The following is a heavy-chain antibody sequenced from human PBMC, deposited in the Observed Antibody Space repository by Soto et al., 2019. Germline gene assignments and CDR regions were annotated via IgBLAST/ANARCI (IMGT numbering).Heavy chain of an antibody. CDR1: GYSFTNYW. V-gene: IGHV5-51*03. CDR3: ARHNRYSSTWFEGWFDP. D-gene: IGHD6-13*01. Sequence: EVQLVQSGAEVKKAGESLKISCQGSGYSFTNYWVGWVRQIPGRGLEWMGIIHPGDSDTRYSPFFQGQVTISADKSINTAYLQWSSLKASDTAMYYCARHNRYSSTWFEGWFDPWGQGTLVTVSS. J-gene: IGHJ5*02. CDR2: IHPGDSDT.